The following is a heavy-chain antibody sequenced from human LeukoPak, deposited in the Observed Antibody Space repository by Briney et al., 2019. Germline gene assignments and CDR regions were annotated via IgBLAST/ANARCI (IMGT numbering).Heavy chain of an antibody. CDR2: ISAYNGNT. CDR3: AREALDMYLTMIVVAHAFDI. V-gene: IGHV1-18*01. D-gene: IGHD3-22*01. CDR1: GYTFTSYG. Sequence: GASVKVSCNASGYTFTSYGISWVRQAPGQGLEWMGWISAYNGNTNYAQKLQGRVTMTTDTSTSTAYMELRSLRSDDTAVYYCAREALDMYLTMIVVAHAFDIWGQGTMVTVSS. J-gene: IGHJ3*02.